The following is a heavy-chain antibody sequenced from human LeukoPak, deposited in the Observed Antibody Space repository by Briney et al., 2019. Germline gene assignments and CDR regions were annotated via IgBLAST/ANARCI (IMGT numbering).Heavy chain of an antibody. Sequence: SETLSLTCTVSGYSISRGYYWGWIRQPPGQGLEWIGSIYHSGSTYYNPSHKSRVTISVDTSKTQFSLKLSSVTAAATAVYYCARRSAGPRGDYYYSYMDVWGKGTTVTIS. D-gene: IGHD3-10*01. CDR3: ARRSAGPRGDYYYSYMDV. CDR2: IYHSGST. J-gene: IGHJ6*03. CDR1: GYSISRGYY. V-gene: IGHV4-38-2*02.